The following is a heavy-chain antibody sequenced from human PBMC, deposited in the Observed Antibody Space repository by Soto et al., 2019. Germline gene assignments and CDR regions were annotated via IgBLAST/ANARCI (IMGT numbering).Heavy chain of an antibody. CDR1: GYMFTSYC. Sequence: ASVKVSCKASGYMFTSYCIHWVRQAPGQGLEWMGRLNPSGDSTNCAQKFQGRVTMTSDTSTSTVYMELSSLRSEDTAVYYCARNMVRGDFYYDGMDVWGQGTTVTVSS. J-gene: IGHJ6*02. V-gene: IGHV1-46*01. CDR2: LNPSGDST. D-gene: IGHD3-10*01. CDR3: ARNMVRGDFYYDGMDV.